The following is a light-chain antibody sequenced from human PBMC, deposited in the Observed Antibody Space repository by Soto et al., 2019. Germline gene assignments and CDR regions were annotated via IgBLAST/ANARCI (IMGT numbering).Light chain of an antibody. CDR2: RNN. V-gene: IGLV1-40*01. CDR3: QSYDGSLSAVI. J-gene: IGLJ2*01. Sequence: QSALTQPPSVSGAPGQRVTISCTGSSSNIGSHYDVHWYQQLPGTAPKLLIYRNNNRPSGVPDRFSGSKSGTSASLAITGLQAEDEADYYCQSYDGSLSAVIFGGGTKVTVL. CDR1: SSNIGSHYD.